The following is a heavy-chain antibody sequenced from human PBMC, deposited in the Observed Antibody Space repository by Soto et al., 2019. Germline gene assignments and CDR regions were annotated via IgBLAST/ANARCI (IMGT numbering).Heavy chain of an antibody. CDR3: ARDQLEGNWFDP. J-gene: IGHJ5*02. Sequence: QLQLQESGSGLVRPSQTLSLTCAVSGGSISSGGYSWNWIRQPPGKGLEWIGYIYHSGNTLYNPSNKSRVTISVDKSKNQFSLKLSSVTAADTAVYYCARDQLEGNWFDPWGQGTLVTVSS. V-gene: IGHV4-30-2*01. D-gene: IGHD1-1*01. CDR1: GGSISSGGYS. CDR2: IYHSGNT.